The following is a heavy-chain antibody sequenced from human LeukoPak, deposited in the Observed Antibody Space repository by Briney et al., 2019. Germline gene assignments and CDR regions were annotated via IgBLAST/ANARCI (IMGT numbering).Heavy chain of an antibody. CDR1: GFTFSSYA. Sequence: GGSLRLSCAASGFTFSSYAMSWVRQAPGKGLEWVSAISGSGGSTYYADSVKGRFTISRDNSKNTLYLQMNSLRAEDTAVYYCARMLAAAGSGYWGQGTLVTVSS. CDR3: ARMLAAAGSGY. CDR2: ISGSGGST. J-gene: IGHJ4*02. V-gene: IGHV3-23*01. D-gene: IGHD6-13*01.